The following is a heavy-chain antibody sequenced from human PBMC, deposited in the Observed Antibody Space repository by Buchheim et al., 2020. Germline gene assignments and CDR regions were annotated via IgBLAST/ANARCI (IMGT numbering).Heavy chain of an antibody. CDR3: ARRVSSGYGMDV. CDR1: GFTFSSYA. D-gene: IGHD6-19*01. Sequence: QLQLVESGGGVVQPGRSLRLSCAASGFTFSSYAMHWVRQAPGKGLEWVAVISYDGSNKYYADSVKGRFTISRDNSKNTLYLQMIRLRAEDTAVYYCARRVSSGYGMDVWGQGTT. J-gene: IGHJ6*02. V-gene: IGHV3-30-3*01. CDR2: ISYDGSNK.